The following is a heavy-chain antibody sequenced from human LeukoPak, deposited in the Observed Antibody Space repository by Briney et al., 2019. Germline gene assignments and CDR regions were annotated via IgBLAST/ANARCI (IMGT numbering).Heavy chain of an antibody. D-gene: IGHD4-11*01. J-gene: IGHJ5*01. CDR2: IYNSGIT. CDR1: AGSISGYY. Sequence: SETLSLTCTVSAGSISGYYWTWIRQLPGKGLEWIGYIYNSGITNYNPSLKSRVTVSVDTSKNQFSLRLTSVTAADTAVYYCARSVPSLDYLFDSWGHGTLVTVSS. CDR3: ARSVPSLDYLFDS. V-gene: IGHV4-59*08.